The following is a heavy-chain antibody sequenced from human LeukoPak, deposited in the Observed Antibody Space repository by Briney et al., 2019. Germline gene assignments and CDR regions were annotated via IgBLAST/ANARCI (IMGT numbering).Heavy chain of an antibody. CDR3: AKDERMEWELPFDY. J-gene: IGHJ4*02. D-gene: IGHD1-26*01. Sequence: PGGSLRLSCAPSGFTFSSYGMHWVRQAPGKGLEWVAVISYDGSNKYYADSVKGRFTISRDNSKNTLYLQMNSLRAEDTAVYYCAKDERMEWELPFDYWGQGTLVTVSS. CDR2: ISYDGSNK. V-gene: IGHV3-30*18. CDR1: GFTFSSYG.